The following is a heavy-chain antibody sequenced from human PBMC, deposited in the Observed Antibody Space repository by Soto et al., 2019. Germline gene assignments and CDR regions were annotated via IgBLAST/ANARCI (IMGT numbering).Heavy chain of an antibody. D-gene: IGHD2-2*01. Sequence: SETLSLTCTVSGGSISSYYWSWIRQPPGKGLEWIGYIYYSGSTNYNPSLKSRVTISVDTSKNQFSLKLSSVTAADTAVYYCAGEYCSSTRCYQNWSEPWGQGTLVTVSS. J-gene: IGHJ5*02. CDR1: GGSISSYY. V-gene: IGHV4-59*01. CDR3: AGEYCSSTRCYQNWSEP. CDR2: IYYSGST.